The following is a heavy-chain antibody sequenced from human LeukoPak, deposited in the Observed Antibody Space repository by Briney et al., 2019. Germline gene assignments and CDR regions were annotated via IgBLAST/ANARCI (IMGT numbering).Heavy chain of an antibody. CDR1: GGTFSSYA. CDR2: IIPILGIA. V-gene: IGHV1-69*04. D-gene: IGHD3-9*01. CDR3: ARGNESTGKFDY. Sequence: SVKVSCKASGGTFSSYAISWVRQAPGQRLEWMGRIIPILGIANYAQKFQGRVTITADKSTSTAYMELSSLRSEDTAVYYCARGNESTGKFDYWGQGTLVTVSS. J-gene: IGHJ4*02.